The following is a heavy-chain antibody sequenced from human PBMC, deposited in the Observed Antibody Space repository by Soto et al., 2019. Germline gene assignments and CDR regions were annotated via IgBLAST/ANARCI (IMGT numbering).Heavy chain of an antibody. V-gene: IGHV3-30*18. D-gene: IGHD1-1*01. CDR1: GFTFSHYA. CDR3: VKGGTTSAFSTFDI. CDR2: ISYDGGNE. J-gene: IGHJ3*02. Sequence: QVQLVESGGGVVQPGRSLRLSCAASGFTFSHYAFHWVRQAPGKGLAWVAGISYDGGNEYYADSEKGRFTISRYSPKNTLYLQMNNLRPEDTAVYYCVKGGTTSAFSTFDIWGQGTVVPVSS.